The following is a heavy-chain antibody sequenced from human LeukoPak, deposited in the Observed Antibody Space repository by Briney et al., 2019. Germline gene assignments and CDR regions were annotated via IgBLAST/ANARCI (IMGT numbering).Heavy chain of an antibody. CDR2: INHSGST. J-gene: IGHJ4*02. CDR3: ARVSRYYDSSGYLDY. Sequence: PSETLSLTCAVYGGSFSGYYWSWIRQPPGKGLEWIGEINHSGSTNYNPSLKSRVTVSVDTSKNQFSLKLSSVTAADTAVYYCARVSRYYDSSGYLDYWGQGTLVTVSS. CDR1: GGSFSGYY. V-gene: IGHV4-34*01. D-gene: IGHD3-22*01.